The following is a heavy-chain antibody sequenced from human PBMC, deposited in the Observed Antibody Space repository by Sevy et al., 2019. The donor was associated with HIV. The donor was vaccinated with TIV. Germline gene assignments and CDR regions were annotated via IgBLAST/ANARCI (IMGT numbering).Heavy chain of an antibody. V-gene: IGHV3-15*01. CDR2: IKSKTDGGTA. J-gene: IGHJ6*02. CDR1: GFTFNYAW. D-gene: IGHD3-3*01. Sequence: GESLKISCAASGFTFNYAWMSWVRQAPGKGLEWVGRIKSKTDGGTADYAGHVKGRFTISRDDSETTLYRQMNSLKTEDTAVYYCASVVKNDFWDGHVNYYGLDVWGQGTTVTVSS. CDR3: ASVVKNDFWDGHVNYYGLDV.